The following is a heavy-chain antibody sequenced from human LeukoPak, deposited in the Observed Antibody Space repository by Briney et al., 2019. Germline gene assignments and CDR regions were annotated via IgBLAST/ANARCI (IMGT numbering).Heavy chain of an antibody. CDR3: AKHWSYCSTTSCFFNYYYYYMDV. CDR1: GFTFSSYW. Sequence: GGSLRLSCAPSGFTFSSYWMHWVRQAPGKGLMWVSGMSSSGNTTYYADSVKGRFTISRDNSKSTLYLQMNNLRAEDTAVYYCAKHWSYCSTTSCFFNYYYYYMDVWGKGTTVTVSS. CDR2: MSSSGNTT. D-gene: IGHD2-2*01. J-gene: IGHJ6*03. V-gene: IGHV3-23*01.